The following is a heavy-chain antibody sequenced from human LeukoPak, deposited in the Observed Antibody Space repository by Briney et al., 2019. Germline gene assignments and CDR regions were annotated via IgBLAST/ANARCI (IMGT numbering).Heavy chain of an antibody. CDR3: ARCTDSSGGRAFDI. Sequence: SETLSLTCTVSGGSISGYYWSWIRQPAGKGPERIGRMYNSETINYNPSLKSRVTMSLDTSKNHFSLNVTSVTAADTAVYYCARCTDSSGGRAFDIWGQGTMVTVSS. J-gene: IGHJ3*02. D-gene: IGHD6-25*01. CDR1: GGSISGYY. V-gene: IGHV4-4*07. CDR2: MYNSETI.